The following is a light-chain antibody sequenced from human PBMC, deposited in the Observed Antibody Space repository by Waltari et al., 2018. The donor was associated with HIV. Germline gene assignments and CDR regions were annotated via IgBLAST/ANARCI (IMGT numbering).Light chain of an antibody. J-gene: IGKJ1*01. CDR1: QSVSSSY. Sequence: EIVLTQSPGTLSLSPGERATLSCRASQSVSSSYLAWYQQKPGQAPRLLIYGASSRATGIPDWFSGSGSGTDFTLTISRLEPEDVAVYYCQQYGSSPRTFGQGTKVEIK. CDR2: GAS. CDR3: QQYGSSPRT. V-gene: IGKV3-20*01.